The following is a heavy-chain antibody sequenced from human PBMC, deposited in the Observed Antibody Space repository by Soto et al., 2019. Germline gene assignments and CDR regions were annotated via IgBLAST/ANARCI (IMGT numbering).Heavy chain of an antibody. CDR3: AKDMGRDGYNVIDY. J-gene: IGHJ4*02. CDR1: GVTFSSYA. Sequence: GSLRLSCAASGVTFSSYAMSWVRQAPGKGLEWVSAISGSGGSTYYADSVKGRFTISRDNSKNTLYLQMNSLRAEDTAVYYRAKDMGRDGYNVIDYWGQGTLVTVYS. D-gene: IGHD5-18*01. CDR2: ISGSGGST. V-gene: IGHV3-23*01.